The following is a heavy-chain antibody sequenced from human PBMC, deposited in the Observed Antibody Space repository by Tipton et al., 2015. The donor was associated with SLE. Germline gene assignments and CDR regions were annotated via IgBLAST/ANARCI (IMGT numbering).Heavy chain of an antibody. CDR1: GFTFSSYS. CDR3: ARDAGYSGYAQ. D-gene: IGHD5-12*01. Sequence: SLRLSCAASGFTFSSYSMDWVRQAPGKGLEWVSSISSSSSYIYYADSVKGRFTISRDNAKNSLYLQRNSLRAEDTAVYYCARDAGYSGYAQWGQGTLVTVSS. CDR2: ISSSSSYI. J-gene: IGHJ4*02. V-gene: IGHV3-21*01.